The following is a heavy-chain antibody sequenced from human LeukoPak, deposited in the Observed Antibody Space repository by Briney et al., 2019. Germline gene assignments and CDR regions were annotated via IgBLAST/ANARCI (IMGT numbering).Heavy chain of an antibody. V-gene: IGHV1-3*01. D-gene: IGHD3-22*01. Sequence: ASVKVSCKASGYTFTSYAMHWVRQAPGQRLEWMGWINAGNGNTKYSQKLQGRVTMTTDTSTSTAYMELRSLRSDDTAVYYCARSDSSGYYFYWYFDLWGRGTLVTVSS. CDR3: ARSDSSGYYFYWYFDL. J-gene: IGHJ2*01. CDR1: GYTFTSYA. CDR2: INAGNGNT.